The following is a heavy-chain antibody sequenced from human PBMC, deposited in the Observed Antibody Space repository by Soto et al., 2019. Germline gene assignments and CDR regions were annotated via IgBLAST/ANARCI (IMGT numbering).Heavy chain of an antibody. V-gene: IGHV1-8*01. CDR1: GYTFTSYD. D-gene: IGHD3-9*01. J-gene: IGHJ5*02. CDR2: MNPNSGNT. Sequence: QVQLVQSGAEVKKPGASVKVSCKASGYTFTSYDINWVRQATGQGLEWMGWMNPNSGNTGYAQKFQGRVTMTRNTSISTAYMELSSLRSEDTAVYYCARGFVLRYFDWPIGTNWFDPWGQGTLVTVSS. CDR3: ARGFVLRYFDWPIGTNWFDP.